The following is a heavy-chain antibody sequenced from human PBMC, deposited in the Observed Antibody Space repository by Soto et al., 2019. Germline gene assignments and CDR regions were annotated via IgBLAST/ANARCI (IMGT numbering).Heavy chain of an antibody. CDR3: ARRENFLDV. Sequence: PXESLKVSGQCSGNSFTSYWISWVRQMPGKGLEWMGRIDPSDSYTNYSPSFQGHVTISADKSISTAYLQWSSLKASDTAMYYSARRENFLDVCGQPTTVTVSS. D-gene: IGHD1-26*01. J-gene: IGHJ6*02. CDR1: GNSFTSYW. V-gene: IGHV5-10-1*01. CDR2: IDPSDSYT.